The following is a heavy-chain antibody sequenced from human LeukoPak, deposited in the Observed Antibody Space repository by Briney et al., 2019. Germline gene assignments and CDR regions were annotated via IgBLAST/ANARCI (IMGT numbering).Heavy chain of an antibody. D-gene: IGHD1-7*01. CDR3: ARDSNYRFFLDGPLGY. J-gene: IGHJ4*02. Sequence: HPGRSLRLSCAASGFTFSSYGMHWVRQAPGKGLEWVAVIWYDGSNKYYADSVKGRFTISRDNSKNTLYLQMNSLRAEDTAVYYCARDSNYRFFLDGPLGYWGQGTLVTVSS. CDR1: GFTFSSYG. V-gene: IGHV3-33*01. CDR2: IWYDGSNK.